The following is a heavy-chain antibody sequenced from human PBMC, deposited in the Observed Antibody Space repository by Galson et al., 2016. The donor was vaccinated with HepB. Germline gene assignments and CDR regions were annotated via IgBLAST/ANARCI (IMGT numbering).Heavy chain of an antibody. CDR1: GFTFSDFY. Sequence: SLRLSXAASGFTFSDFYMTWMRRAPGKSLXWXSYISHSNGYTXYEHSVXXXFFISRDNSKNTLFLQRNHLRAEDTALYYWVIDPRGTQWLVVCDPSDIWGQGTLVTVSS. J-gene: IGHJ3*02. D-gene: IGHD3-22*01. V-gene: IGHV3-11*05. CDR2: ISHSNGYT. CDR3: VIDPRGTQWLVVCDPSDI.